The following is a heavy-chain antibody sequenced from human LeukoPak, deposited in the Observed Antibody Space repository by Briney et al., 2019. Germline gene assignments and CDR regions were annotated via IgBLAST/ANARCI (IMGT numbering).Heavy chain of an antibody. V-gene: IGHV1-2*02. Sequence: GASVKVSCKASGYRFSDYYIHWLRQAPGQGLEWMGWINPDSGGTNYAQTFQGRVTMTRDTPITTVYMELSRLRSDDTAVFYCTREARAGNWFDPWGQGTPVTVSS. J-gene: IGHJ5*02. CDR2: INPDSGGT. D-gene: IGHD5-12*01. CDR1: GYRFSDYY. CDR3: TREARAGNWFDP.